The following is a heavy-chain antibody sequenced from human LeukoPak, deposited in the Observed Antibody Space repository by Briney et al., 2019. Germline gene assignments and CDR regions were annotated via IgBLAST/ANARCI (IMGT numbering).Heavy chain of an antibody. Sequence: ASVKVSGKASGYTFTSYGISWVRQAPGQGLEWMGWISAYNGNTNYAQKLRGRVTMTTDTSTSTAYMELRSLRSDDTAVYYCARDLSIHDFWSGYYWPPYYYGMDVWGQGTTVTVSS. CDR2: ISAYNGNT. J-gene: IGHJ6*02. D-gene: IGHD3-3*01. CDR3: ARDLSIHDFWSGYYWPPYYYGMDV. CDR1: GYTFTSYG. V-gene: IGHV1-18*01.